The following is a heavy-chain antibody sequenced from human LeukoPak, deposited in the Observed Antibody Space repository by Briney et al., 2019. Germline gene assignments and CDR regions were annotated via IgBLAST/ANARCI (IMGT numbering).Heavy chain of an antibody. CDR3: ARGRGYGYGIDY. Sequence: PSQTLSLTCTVSDGSISSGDHFWSWIRQPPGKALEWIGHIINSGNTLYNPSLKSRIAISEDTAKNQYFLNLNSVTAADTAVYYCARGRGYGYGIDYWGQGTLVTVSS. CDR2: IINSGNT. CDR1: DGSISSGDHF. J-gene: IGHJ4*02. D-gene: IGHD5-18*01. V-gene: IGHV4-30-4*08.